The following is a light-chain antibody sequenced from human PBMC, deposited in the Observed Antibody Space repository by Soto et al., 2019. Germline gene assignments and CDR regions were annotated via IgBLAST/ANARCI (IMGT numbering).Light chain of an antibody. CDR2: GAS. Sequence: EIVMTQSPATLSVSPGERATLSCRASQSVSSNLARYQQKPVQAPRPLIYGASTRPTGITARLSGSGSGTEFTLTINSLQSEVFAVYYCQQYNNWRRTFGQGTKVEIK. V-gene: IGKV3-15*01. J-gene: IGKJ1*01. CDR3: QQYNNWRRT. CDR1: QSVSSN.